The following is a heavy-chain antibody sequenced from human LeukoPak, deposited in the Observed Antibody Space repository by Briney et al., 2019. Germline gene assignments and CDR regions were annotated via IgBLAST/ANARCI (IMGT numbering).Heavy chain of an antibody. CDR1: GGSFSGYY. D-gene: IGHD2-21*02. J-gene: IGHJ3*02. V-gene: IGHV4-34*01. CDR2: INHSGST. Sequence: SETLSLTCAVYGGSFSGYYWSWIRQPPGKGLEWIGEINHSGSTNYSPSLKSRVTISVDTSKNQFSLKLSSVTAADTAVYYCAGYHIVVVTAINGGPDAFDIWGQGTMVTVSS. CDR3: AGYHIVVVTAINGGPDAFDI.